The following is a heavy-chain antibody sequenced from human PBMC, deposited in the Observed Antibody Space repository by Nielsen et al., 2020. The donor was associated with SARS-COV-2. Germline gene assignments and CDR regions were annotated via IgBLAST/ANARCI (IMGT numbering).Heavy chain of an antibody. J-gene: IGHJ4*02. CDR2: ISGSGGST. V-gene: IGHV3-23*01. CDR3: ATFTTTVTTSDY. D-gene: IGHD4-11*01. CDR1: GGSISSSN. Sequence: ETLSLTCAVSGGSISSSNWWSWVRQAPGKGLEWVSAISGSGGSTYYADSVKGRFTISRDNSKNTLYLQMNSLRAEDTAVYYCATFTTTVTTSDYWGQGTLVTVSS.